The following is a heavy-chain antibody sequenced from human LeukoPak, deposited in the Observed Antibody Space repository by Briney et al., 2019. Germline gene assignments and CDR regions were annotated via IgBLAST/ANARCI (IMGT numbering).Heavy chain of an antibody. Sequence: GGSLRLSCAASGFTFSSYAMSWVRQAPGKGLEWVSAISGSGGSTYYADSVKGRFTISRDNSKNTLYLQMNSLRAEDTAVYYCAKDGGEYYDILTGYPRLYYMDVWGKGTTVTISS. V-gene: IGHV3-23*01. J-gene: IGHJ6*03. CDR1: GFTFSSYA. D-gene: IGHD3-9*01. CDR3: AKDGGEYYDILTGYPRLYYMDV. CDR2: ISGSGGST.